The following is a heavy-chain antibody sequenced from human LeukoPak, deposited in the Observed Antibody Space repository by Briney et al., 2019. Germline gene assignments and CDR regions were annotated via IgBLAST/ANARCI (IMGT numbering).Heavy chain of an antibody. Sequence: GGSLRLSCAVSGFNFRDHWMDWVRQAPGKGLQWVGHIKNDGSETYYLDSLKGRFSISRDNTNNALYLQMNSLRVEDTAVYYCASSGSYRFDYWGQGTLVTVSS. J-gene: IGHJ4*02. CDR2: IKNDGSET. V-gene: IGHV3-7*03. CDR1: GFNFRDHW. CDR3: ASSGSYRFDY. D-gene: IGHD1-26*01.